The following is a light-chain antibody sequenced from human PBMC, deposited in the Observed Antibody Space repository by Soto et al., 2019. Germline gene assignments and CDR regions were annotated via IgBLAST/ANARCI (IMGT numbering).Light chain of an antibody. J-gene: IGKJ1*01. Sequence: DLQVTQSPSTMSPSXVDRFSITFRASQSISTWLAWYQQKPGKAPKLLIYEASSLESGVSSRFSGSGSGTEFTLTISSLQPEDFATYYCQQYDTYWTFGQGTKVDIK. CDR3: QQYDTYWT. CDR1: QSISTW. V-gene: IGKV1-5*03. CDR2: EAS.